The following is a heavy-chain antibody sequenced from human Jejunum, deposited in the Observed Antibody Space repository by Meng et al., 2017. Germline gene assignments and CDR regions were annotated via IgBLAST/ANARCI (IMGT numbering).Heavy chain of an antibody. V-gene: IGHV3-74*01. J-gene: IGHJ4*02. CDR3: ARSAYYASSGYYYRD. CDR1: GFTFSSYW. CDR2: INGDGSST. D-gene: IGHD3-22*01. Sequence: ESLKISCAASGFTFSSYWIHWVRQPPGKGLVWVSRINGDGSSTSYADSVKGRFTISRDNAKNTLYLQMNSLRAEDTAVYYCARSAYYASSGYYYRDWGQGTLVTVSS.